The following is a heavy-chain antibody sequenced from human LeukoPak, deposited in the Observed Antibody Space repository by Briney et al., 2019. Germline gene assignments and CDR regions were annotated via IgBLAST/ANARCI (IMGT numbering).Heavy chain of an antibody. CDR2: IYTSGST. J-gene: IGHJ4*02. CDR1: GGSISSYY. D-gene: IGHD6-13*01. CDR3: ARGIAAAEPDDY. V-gene: IGHV4-4*07. Sequence: SETLSLTCTVSGGSISSYYWSWIRQPAGMGLEWIGRIYTSGSTNYNPSLKSRVTMSVDTSKNQFSLKLSSVTAADTAVYYCARGIAAAEPDDYWGQGTLVTVSS.